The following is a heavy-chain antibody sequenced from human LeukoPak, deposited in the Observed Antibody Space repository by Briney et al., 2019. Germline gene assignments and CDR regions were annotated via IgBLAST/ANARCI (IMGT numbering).Heavy chain of an antibody. D-gene: IGHD2-15*01. CDR1: GYSFTSYW. J-gene: IGHJ4*02. Sequence: GESLKISCKGSGYSFTSYWIGWVRQMPGKGLEWMGIIYPGASDTRYSPSFQGQVTISADKSISTAYLQWSSLKASDTAMYYCARHWCGGSCYSVGSSVDYWGQGTLVTVSS. CDR3: ARHWCGGSCYSVGSSVDY. CDR2: IYPGASDT. V-gene: IGHV5-51*01.